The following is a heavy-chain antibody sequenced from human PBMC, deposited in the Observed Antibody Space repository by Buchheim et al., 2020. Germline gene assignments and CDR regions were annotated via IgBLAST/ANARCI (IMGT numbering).Heavy chain of an antibody. D-gene: IGHD5-18*01. J-gene: IGHJ4*02. CDR2: IHYSGDT. V-gene: IGHV4-59*11. CDR3: ARDVPVEYTYGWHYFDY. CDR1: GDSISNHY. Sequence: QVQLQESGPGLVKPSETLSLTCTVSGDSISNHYWTWIRQPPGKGLEWIGYIHYSGDTNYNPSLKSRLTISVETSKNQFSLQLSSVTAADTAVYYCARDVPVEYTYGWHYFDYWGQGTL.